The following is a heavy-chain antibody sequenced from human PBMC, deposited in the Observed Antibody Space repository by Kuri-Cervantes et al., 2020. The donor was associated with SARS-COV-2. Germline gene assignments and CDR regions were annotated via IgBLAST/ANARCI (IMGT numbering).Heavy chain of an antibody. D-gene: IGHD3-22*01. J-gene: IGHJ5*02. CDR3: AKWAPSSGYYFKSWFDP. V-gene: IGHV4-61*01. Sequence: GSLRLSCTVSGASVSSGSYHWSWIRQSPGQGLEWIGYVFYSGSTKNNPSLRSRVTISIDTSKNQFFLRLTSVTPADTAVYYCAKWAPSSGYYFKSWFDPWGQGTLVTVSS. CDR1: GASVSSGSYH. CDR2: VFYSGST.